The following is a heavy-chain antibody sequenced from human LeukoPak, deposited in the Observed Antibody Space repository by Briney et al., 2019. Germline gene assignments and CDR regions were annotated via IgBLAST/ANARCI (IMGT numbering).Heavy chain of an antibody. J-gene: IGHJ6*02. CDR3: ARESPRTFRWRKYYGMDV. D-gene: IGHD2/OR15-2a*01. Sequence: GGSLRLSCVASGFTFSNYWMLWVRQAPGKGLMWVSLISTDGKSTRYAESVKGRFTISRDNPRNTLYLEMNSLRAEDTAVYYCARESPRTFRWRKYYGMDVWGQGTTVTVSS. V-gene: IGHV3-74*01. CDR2: ISTDGKST. CDR1: GFTFSNYW.